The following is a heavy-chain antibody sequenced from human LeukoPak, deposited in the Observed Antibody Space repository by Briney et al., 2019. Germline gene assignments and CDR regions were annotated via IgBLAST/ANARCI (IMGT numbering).Heavy chain of an antibody. CDR3: AKGTGGNSGLCAY. J-gene: IGHJ4*02. D-gene: IGHD4-23*01. CDR2: ISYDGSDK. Sequence: GGSLRLSCAASGFTFSSYGMHWVRQAPGKGLEWVAVISYDGSDKYYADSVKGRFTISRDNSKNTLYLQMNSLRAEDTAVYYCAKGTGGNSGLCAYWGQGTLVTVSS. V-gene: IGHV3-30*18. CDR1: GFTFSSYG.